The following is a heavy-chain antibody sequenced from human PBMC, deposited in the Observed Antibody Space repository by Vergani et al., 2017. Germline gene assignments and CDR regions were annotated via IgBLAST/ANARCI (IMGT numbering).Heavy chain of an antibody. D-gene: IGHD2-2*01. J-gene: IGHJ6*02. Sequence: EVQLVQSGAEVKKPGESLKISCKGSGYSFTSYWIGWVRQMPGKGLEWMGRIDPSDSYTNYSPSFQGHVTISADKSISTAYLQWSSLKASDTAMYYCAGHLVSRYIVVVPAALDVWGQGTTVTVSS. V-gene: IGHV5-10-1*01. CDR1: GYSFTSYW. CDR3: AGHLVSRYIVVVPAALDV. CDR2: IDPSDSYT.